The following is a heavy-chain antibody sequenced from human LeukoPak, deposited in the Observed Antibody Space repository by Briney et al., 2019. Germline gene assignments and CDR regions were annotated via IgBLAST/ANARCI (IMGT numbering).Heavy chain of an antibody. V-gene: IGHV3-7*01. Sequence: GGSLRLSCAASGFTFSSYWMSWVRQAPGKGLEWVANIKEDGSEKFNVDSVKGRLTISRDNAKNSLFLQMNSLRAEDTAVYYCAKAERDHYYYYMDVWGKGTTVTVSS. CDR1: GFTFSSYW. J-gene: IGHJ6*03. D-gene: IGHD1-1*01. CDR2: IKEDGSEK. CDR3: AKAERDHYYYYMDV.